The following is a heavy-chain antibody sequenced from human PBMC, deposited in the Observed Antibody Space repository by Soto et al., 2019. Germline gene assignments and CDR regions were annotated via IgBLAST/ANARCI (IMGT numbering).Heavy chain of an antibody. CDR2: ISAYNGNT. Sequence: EASVKVSCKASGYTFTSYGISWVRQAPGQGLEWMGWISAYNGNTNYAQKLQGRVTMTTDTSTSTAYMELRSLRSDDTAVYYCAREAWYNWNPAGSRLQPPFDPWGQGTLVTVSS. CDR3: AREAWYNWNPAGSRLQPPFDP. V-gene: IGHV1-18*01. D-gene: IGHD1-20*01. J-gene: IGHJ5*02. CDR1: GYTFTSYG.